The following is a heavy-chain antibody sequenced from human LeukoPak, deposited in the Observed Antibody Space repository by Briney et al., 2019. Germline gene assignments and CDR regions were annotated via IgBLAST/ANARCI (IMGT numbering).Heavy chain of an antibody. D-gene: IGHD6-6*01. J-gene: IGHJ4*02. CDR3: APRGVARSFDY. Sequence: PGGSLRLSCAASGFTFSSYAMSWARQAPGKGLEWVSGLSSSGSVTAYADSVKGRFTISRDNSKNTLYLQMNGLRADDTAIYYCAPRGVARSFDYWGQGTLVTVSS. V-gene: IGHV3-23*01. CDR2: LSSSGSVT. CDR1: GFTFSSYA.